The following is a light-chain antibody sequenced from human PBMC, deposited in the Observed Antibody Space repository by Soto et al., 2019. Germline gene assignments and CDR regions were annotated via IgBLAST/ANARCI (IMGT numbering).Light chain of an antibody. CDR1: SGHSTYA. J-gene: IGLJ2*01. Sequence: QLVLTQSPSASASLGASVKLTCTLSSGHSTYAIAWLQQQPEKGPRSLMKLNSDGTHSKGDGIPDRFSGSSSGAERYLTISSLQSEDEADYYGQTWGTGIVVFGGGTKLTVL. V-gene: IGLV4-69*01. CDR3: QTWGTGIVV. CDR2: LNSDGTH.